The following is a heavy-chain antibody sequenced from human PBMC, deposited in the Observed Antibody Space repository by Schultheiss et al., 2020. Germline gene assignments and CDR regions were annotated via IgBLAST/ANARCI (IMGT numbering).Heavy chain of an antibody. CDR1: GFTFSNAW. D-gene: IGHD3-10*01. J-gene: IGHJ6*02. V-gene: IGHV3-15*07. CDR3: TTAGLYYYYGMDV. Sequence: GESLKISCAASGFTFSNAWMNWVRQAPGKGLEWVGRIKSKTDGGTTDYAAPVKGRFTISRDDSKNTLYLQMNSLKTEDTAVYYCTTAGLYYYYGMDVWGQGTTVTVSS. CDR2: IKSKTDGGTT.